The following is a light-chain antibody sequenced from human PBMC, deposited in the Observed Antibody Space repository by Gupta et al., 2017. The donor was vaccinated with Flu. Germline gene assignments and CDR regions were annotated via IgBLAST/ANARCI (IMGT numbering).Light chain of an antibody. V-gene: IGLV6-57*01. CDR1: SGSIANNY. Sequence: NYVLTQPHSVSESPGKTVTISCTRSSGSIANNYVQWYQQRPGSSPTTVIYEDRQRPSGVPDRFSGSISSNSASLTISGLKTEDEADYYCQSYDRNKRLWVFGGGTKLTVL. J-gene: IGLJ3*02. CDR2: EDR. CDR3: QSYDRNKRLWV.